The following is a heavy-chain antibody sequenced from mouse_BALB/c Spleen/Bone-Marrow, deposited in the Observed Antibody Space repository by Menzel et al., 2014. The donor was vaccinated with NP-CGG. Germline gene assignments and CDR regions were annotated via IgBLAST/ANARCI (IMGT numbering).Heavy chain of an antibody. CDR2: INPYNDGT. V-gene: IGHV1-14*01. CDR1: GYTFTSYI. Sequence: VQLKQSGPELVKPGASVKMSCKASGYTFTSYIMHWVKQKPGQSLEWIGYINPYNDGTKYNEKFKGKATLTSDKSSSTAYMELSSLTSEDSAVYYCARRWLPYAMDYWGQGTSVTVSS. J-gene: IGHJ4*01. CDR3: ARRWLPYAMDY. D-gene: IGHD2-3*01.